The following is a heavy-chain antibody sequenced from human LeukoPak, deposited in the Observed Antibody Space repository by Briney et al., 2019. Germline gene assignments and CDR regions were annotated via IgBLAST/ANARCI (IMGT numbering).Heavy chain of an antibody. V-gene: IGHV3-48*04. Sequence: PGGSLRLSCAASGFTFSSYSMNWVRLAPGKGLEWISYISRTGNSIYYADSVKGRFTISRDSAKNSLYPQMNSLRAEDTAVYYCARGPYSSNWYVDYWGQGTLVTVAS. J-gene: IGHJ4*02. CDR1: GFTFSSYS. CDR3: ARGPYSSNWYVDY. D-gene: IGHD6-13*01. CDR2: ISRTGNSI.